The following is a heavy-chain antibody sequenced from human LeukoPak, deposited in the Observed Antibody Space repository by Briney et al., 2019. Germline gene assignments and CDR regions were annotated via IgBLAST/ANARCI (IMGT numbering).Heavy chain of an antibody. J-gene: IGHJ4*02. Sequence: GGSLRLSCAASGFPFSVSWMHWFRQVPGKGLMWVSRITTDETTTYADSVRGRFSISRDNAKNTVYLQMNSLRVEDTAVYYCAKDWFATTDYWGQEILVTVSS. V-gene: IGHV3-74*01. CDR2: ITTDETT. CDR3: AKDWFATTDY. D-gene: IGHD3-3*01. CDR1: GFPFSVSW.